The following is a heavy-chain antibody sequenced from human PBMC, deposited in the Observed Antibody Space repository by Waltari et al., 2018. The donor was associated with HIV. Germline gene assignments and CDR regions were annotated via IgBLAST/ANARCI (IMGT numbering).Heavy chain of an antibody. CDR2: INSDGSIT. J-gene: IGHJ1*01. CDR1: GFTFSSYW. Sequence: EVQLVESGGGLVQPGGSLRLSCAASGFTFSSYWMHWVRQAPGKGLVWVSRINSDGSITSHADSVKGRFTISRDNARNTLYLQMSSLGAEDTAMYYCAKGGTSGYTFGFGRWGQGTLVTVSS. CDR3: AKGGTSGYTFGFGR. D-gene: IGHD5-18*01. V-gene: IGHV3-74*01.